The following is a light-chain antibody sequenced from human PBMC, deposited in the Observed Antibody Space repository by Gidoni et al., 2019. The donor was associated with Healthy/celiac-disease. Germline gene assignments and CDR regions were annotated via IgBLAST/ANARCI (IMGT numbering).Light chain of an antibody. CDR3: QQRSYGPPIT. CDR2: DAS. CDR1: QSVSSY. V-gene: IGKV3-11*01. Sequence: EIVLTQSPATLSLSPGERATLSCRASQSVSSYLAWYQQKPGQAPRLLISDASSGPGTDFTLTISSLEPEDFAVYYCQQRSYGPPITFGPGTRLEIK. J-gene: IGKJ5*01.